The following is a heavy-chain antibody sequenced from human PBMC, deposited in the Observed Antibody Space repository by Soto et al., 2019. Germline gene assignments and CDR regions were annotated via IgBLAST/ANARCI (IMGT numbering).Heavy chain of an antibody. CDR1: GGSISSGGYS. CDR2: IYHSGST. CDR3: ARGDYYDSSGYYSHAFDI. J-gene: IGHJ3*02. Sequence: TSETLSLTCAVSGGSISSGGYSWSWIRQPPGKGLEWIGYIYHSGSTYYNPSLKSRVTISVDRSKNQFSLKLSSVTAADTAVYYCARGDYYDSSGYYSHAFDIWGQGPMVTVSS. D-gene: IGHD3-22*01. V-gene: IGHV4-30-2*01.